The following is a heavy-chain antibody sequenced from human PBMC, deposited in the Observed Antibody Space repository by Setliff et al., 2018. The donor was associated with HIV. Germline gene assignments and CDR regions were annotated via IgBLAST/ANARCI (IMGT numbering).Heavy chain of an antibody. CDR1: GVSVSSGGYY. D-gene: IGHD5-18*01. CDR3: ARDGLRGYSYGIGWHIEV. CDR2: ISHSGGT. Sequence: SETLSLTCTVSGVSVSSGGYYWSWIRQHPGKGLEWMGYISHSGGTYYNPSLEGRVSLSVDTSKNQFSLHLSSVTAADTAVYFCARDGLRGYSYGIGWHIEVWGRGTLVTVSS. V-gene: IGHV4-31*03. J-gene: IGHJ2*01.